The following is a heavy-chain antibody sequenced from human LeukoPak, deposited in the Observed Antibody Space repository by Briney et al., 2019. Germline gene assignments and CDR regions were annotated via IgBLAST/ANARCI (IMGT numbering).Heavy chain of an antibody. CDR1: GFTFDDYT. CDR3: TRLPSGWYQPQA. V-gene: IGHV3-48*04. J-gene: IGHJ5*02. CDR2: ISSSGSTI. D-gene: IGHD6-13*01. Sequence: GGSLRLSCAASGFTFDDYTMHWVRHAPGKGLEWVSYISSSGSTIYYADSVKGRFTISRDNAKNSLYLQMNSLKTEDTAVYYCTRLPSGWYQPQAWGQGTLVTVSS.